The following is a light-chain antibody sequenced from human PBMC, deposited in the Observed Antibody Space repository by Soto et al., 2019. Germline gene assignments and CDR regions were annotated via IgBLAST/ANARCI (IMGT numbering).Light chain of an antibody. J-gene: IGKJ5*01. CDR3: QQRNIWPPVT. CDR2: GAV. V-gene: IGKV3-11*01. Sequence: EVVLTQSPATLSLSPGERATLSCRASQSVSSYLAGYQQKPGQPPRLLIYGAVNRAAGIPARFSGSGSGTDFTLTISSLEPEDYAVYYCQQRNIWPPVTFGQGTRQEIK. CDR1: QSVSSY.